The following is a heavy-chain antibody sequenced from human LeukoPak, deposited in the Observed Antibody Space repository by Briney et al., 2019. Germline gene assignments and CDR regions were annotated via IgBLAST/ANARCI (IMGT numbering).Heavy chain of an antibody. CDR1: GFTFSSFE. J-gene: IGHJ4*02. D-gene: IGHD7-27*01. CDR3: ARHVGISF. V-gene: IGHV3-48*01. CDR2: ISSSTIFI. Sequence: GGSLRLSCAASGFTFSSFEMNWVRQAPGKGLEWVSFISSSTIFIYYADSVKGRFTISRDNAQNSLYLQMNSLRAEDTAVYYCARHVGISFWGQGTLVTVSS.